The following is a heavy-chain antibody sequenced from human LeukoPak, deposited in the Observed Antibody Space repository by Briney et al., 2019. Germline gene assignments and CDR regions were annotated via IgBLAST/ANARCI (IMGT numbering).Heavy chain of an antibody. Sequence: SETLSLTCTVSGGSISSYFWSWIRQPPGKGLEWIGYIYYSGSTNYNPSLKSRVTMSVDTSKNQFTLKLSSVTAADTAVYYCARIDRAVAGTIDYWGQGTLVTVSS. CDR2: IYYSGST. CDR1: GGSISSYF. D-gene: IGHD6-19*01. CDR3: ARIDRAVAGTIDY. J-gene: IGHJ4*02. V-gene: IGHV4-59*08.